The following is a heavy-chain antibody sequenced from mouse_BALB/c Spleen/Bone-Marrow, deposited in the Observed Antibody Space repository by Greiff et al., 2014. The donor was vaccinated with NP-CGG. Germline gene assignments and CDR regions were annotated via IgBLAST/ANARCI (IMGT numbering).Heavy chain of an antibody. Sequence: EVKLQESGAELVKPGASVKLSCTAPGFNIKDTYMHWVKQRPEQGLEWIGRIDPANGNTKYDPKFQGKATITADTSSNTAYLQLSSLTSEDTAVYYCAMITTGAWFAYWGQGTLVTVSA. V-gene: IGHV14-3*02. D-gene: IGHD2-4*01. CDR2: IDPANGNT. CDR1: GFNIKDTY. J-gene: IGHJ3*01. CDR3: AMITTGAWFAY.